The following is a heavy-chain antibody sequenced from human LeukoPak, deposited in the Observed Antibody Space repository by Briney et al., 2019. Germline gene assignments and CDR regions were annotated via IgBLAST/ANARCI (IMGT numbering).Heavy chain of an antibody. Sequence: SETLSLTCTVSGGSISSGSYYWSWIRQPAGKGLEWIGRIYTSGSTNYNPSLKSRVTISVDTSKNQFSLKLTSVTAADTAVYYCARVAWSGSYVNYSYMDVWGKGTTVTVSS. CDR3: ARVAWSGSYVNYSYMDV. D-gene: IGHD3-16*01. CDR2: IYTSGST. V-gene: IGHV4-61*02. J-gene: IGHJ6*03. CDR1: GGSISSGSYY.